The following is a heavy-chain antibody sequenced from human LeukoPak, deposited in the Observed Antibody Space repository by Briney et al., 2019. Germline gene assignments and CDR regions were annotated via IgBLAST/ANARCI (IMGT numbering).Heavy chain of an antibody. CDR1: GFTFSSYR. V-gene: IGHV3-21*01. CDR2: ISSSSGYI. CDR3: VRDRGDGYNDFDY. J-gene: IGHJ4*02. Sequence: GGSLRLSCAASGFTFSSYRMNWVRQAPGKGLEWVSSISSSSGYIYYADSVKGRFTISRDNAENSLYLQMNSLRAEDTAVYYCVRDRGDGYNDFDYWGQGTLVTVSS. D-gene: IGHD5-24*01.